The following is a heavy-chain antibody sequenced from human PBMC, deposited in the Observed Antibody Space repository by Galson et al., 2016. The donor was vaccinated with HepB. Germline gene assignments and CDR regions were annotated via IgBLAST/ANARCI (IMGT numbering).Heavy chain of an antibody. D-gene: IGHD5-18*01. CDR1: GFTFSSYG. CDR3: AKGKGRGTWHTYAFDI. CDR2: ISYDGSLK. V-gene: IGHV3-30*18. J-gene: IGHJ4*02. Sequence: SLRLSCAASGFTFSSYGMHWARQAPGKGLEWVASISYDGSLKYYADSVKGRFTISRDNSKNTLYLQMNSLRADDTALYYCAKGKGRGTWHTYAFDIWGQGTLVTVSS.